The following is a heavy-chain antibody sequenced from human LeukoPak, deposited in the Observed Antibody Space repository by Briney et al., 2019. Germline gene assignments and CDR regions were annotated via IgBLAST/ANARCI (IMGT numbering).Heavy chain of an antibody. CDR3: ARPYDYLWGSYRNDAFEI. J-gene: IGHJ3*02. CDR2: IIPIFGTA. V-gene: IGHV1-69*05. CDR1: GGTFSSYA. D-gene: IGHD3-16*02. Sequence: GASVKVSCKASGGTFSSYAISWERQAPGQGLEWMGGIIPIFGTANYAQKFQGRVTMTRDTSISTVYMELTRLRFDDTAVYFCARPYDYLWGSYRNDAFEIWGQGTMVTVSS.